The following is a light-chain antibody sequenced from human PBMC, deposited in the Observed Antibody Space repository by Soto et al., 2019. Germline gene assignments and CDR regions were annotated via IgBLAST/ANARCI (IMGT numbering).Light chain of an antibody. CDR1: QSVSNNY. Sequence: ELVLTPSPGTPSLSPGERATLSCRASQSVSNNYLAWYQQKPGQAPRLLIYGASNRATGIPDRFSGSGSGTDFTLTISRLEPEDFAVYYCQQYGSSGTFGQGTKVDIK. CDR3: QQYGSSGT. J-gene: IGKJ1*01. CDR2: GAS. V-gene: IGKV3-20*01.